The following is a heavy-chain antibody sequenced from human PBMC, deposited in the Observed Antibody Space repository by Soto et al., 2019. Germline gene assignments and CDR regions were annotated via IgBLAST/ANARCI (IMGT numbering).Heavy chain of an antibody. CDR1: GFTFDDYT. CDR2: ISWDGGST. J-gene: IGHJ6*02. Sequence: PGGSLRLSCAASGFTFDDYTMHWVRQAPGKGLEWVSLISWDGGSTYYADSVKGRFTISRDNSKNSLYLQMNSLRTEDTALYYCAKDIGRVFLEWSNGMDVWGQGTTVTVSS. V-gene: IGHV3-43*01. D-gene: IGHD3-3*01. CDR3: AKDIGRVFLEWSNGMDV.